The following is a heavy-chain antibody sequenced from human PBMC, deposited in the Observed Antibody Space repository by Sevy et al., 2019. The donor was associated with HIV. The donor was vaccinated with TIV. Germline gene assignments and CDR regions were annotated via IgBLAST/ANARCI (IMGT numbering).Heavy chain of an antibody. CDR1: GFTFSDYY. J-gene: IGHJ3*02. D-gene: IGHD2-21*02. V-gene: IGHV3-11*01. CDR3: ASDRETAISNAFDI. Sequence: GGYLRLSCAASGFTFSDYYMSWIRQAPGKGLEWVSYISSSGSTIYYADSVKGRFTISRDNAKNSLYLQTNSLSADDSAVYYRASDRETAISNAFDIWGQGTMVTVSS. CDR2: ISSSGSTI.